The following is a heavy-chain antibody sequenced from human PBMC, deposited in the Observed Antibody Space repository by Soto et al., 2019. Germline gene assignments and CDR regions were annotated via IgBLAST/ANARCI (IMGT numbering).Heavy chain of an antibody. CDR2: INPRGGRT. D-gene: IGHD3-22*01. CDR3: ARDLADYYDDSKTPYNACVI. Sequence: ASVKVSCKASGYTFTNYYMHWVRQAPGQGLEWMGMINPRGGRTTYPQKFQGRVTMTTDTSTSTVYMELSSLISEDTAVYYYARDLADYYDDSKTPYNACVIWGQ. J-gene: IGHJ3*02. V-gene: IGHV1-46*03. CDR1: GYTFTNYY.